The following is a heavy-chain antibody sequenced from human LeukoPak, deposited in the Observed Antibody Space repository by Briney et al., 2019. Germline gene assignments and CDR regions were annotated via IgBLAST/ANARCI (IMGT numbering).Heavy chain of an antibody. J-gene: IGHJ4*02. D-gene: IGHD1-1*01. Sequence: GGSLRLSCAASGFTVSAYYTSWVRQAPGKGLEWVSVLFGGGTIYYADSVNGRFTISRDNSKNTLYLQLNSLRAEDTAVYYCARGPRVATYYYFDYWGQGTLVTVSS. CDR2: LFGGGTI. CDR3: ARGPRVATYYYFDY. CDR1: GFTVSAYY. V-gene: IGHV3-53*01.